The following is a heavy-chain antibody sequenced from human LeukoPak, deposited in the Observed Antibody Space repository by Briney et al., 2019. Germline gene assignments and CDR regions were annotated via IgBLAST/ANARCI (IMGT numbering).Heavy chain of an antibody. Sequence: PGGSLRLSCAASGFTFSDYGMHWVRQAPGKGLEWVAFIRYDGSNQFYADSVKGRFTISRDNGKNTLYLQMNSLGAEDTAVYYCAKVPYSSSWYPDYWGQGTLVTVSS. J-gene: IGHJ4*02. CDR2: IRYDGSNQ. CDR1: GFTFSDYG. V-gene: IGHV3-30*02. CDR3: AKVPYSSSWYPDY. D-gene: IGHD6-13*01.